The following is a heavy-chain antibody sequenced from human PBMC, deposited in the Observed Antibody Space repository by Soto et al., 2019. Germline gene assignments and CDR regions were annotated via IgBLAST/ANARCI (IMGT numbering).Heavy chain of an antibody. CDR2: TYYRSKWYN. J-gene: IGHJ4*02. Sequence: SQTLSLTCAISGDSVSSNRAAWNWIRQSPSRGLEWLGRTYYRSKWYNDYAVSAKSRITVNPDTSKNQFSLQLNSVTPEDTAVYYCARAWGFSTGWYGSFSYWGQGTLVTVSS. CDR1: GDSVSSNRAA. V-gene: IGHV6-1*01. CDR3: ARAWGFSTGWYGSFSY. D-gene: IGHD6-19*01.